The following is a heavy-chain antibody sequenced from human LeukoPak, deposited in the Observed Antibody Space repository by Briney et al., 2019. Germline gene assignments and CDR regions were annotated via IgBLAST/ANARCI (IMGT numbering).Heavy chain of an antibody. V-gene: IGHV3-33*06. Sequence: GGSLRLSCAASGFTFSSYGMHWVRQAPGKGLEWVAVIWYDGSNKYYADSVKGRFTISRDNSKNTLYLQMNSLRAEDTAVYYCAKEDDSSGYYQYYFDYWGQGTLVTGSS. J-gene: IGHJ4*02. CDR1: GFTFSSYG. CDR2: IWYDGSNK. D-gene: IGHD3-22*01. CDR3: AKEDDSSGYYQYYFDY.